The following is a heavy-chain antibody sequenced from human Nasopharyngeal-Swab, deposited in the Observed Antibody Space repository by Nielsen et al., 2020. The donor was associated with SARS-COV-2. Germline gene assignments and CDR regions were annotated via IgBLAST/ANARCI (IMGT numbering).Heavy chain of an antibody. J-gene: IGHJ4*02. CDR3: ATDRAASPVDH. Sequence: LSLTCAASGFTVTDAWMSWVRQAPGKGLEWVGRIKSERHGGTTDYAAPVKGRFTISRDDSKKTLFLQMDSLKIEDTALYYCATDRAASPVDHWGQGTLVTVSS. CDR1: GFTVTDAW. CDR2: IKSERHGGTT. V-gene: IGHV3-15*01. D-gene: IGHD6-25*01.